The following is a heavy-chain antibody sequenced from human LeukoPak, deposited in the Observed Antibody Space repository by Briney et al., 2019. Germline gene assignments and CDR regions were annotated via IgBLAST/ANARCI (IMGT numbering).Heavy chain of an antibody. CDR3: ARAILLTGSEYYFAS. CDR2: VIGSGGFT. Sequence: GGSLRLSCAAAGFICRTNAMSWVRQAPGNGLEWVSVVIGSGGFTNYADSVKGRFTISKDNSKNTVYLRMNSLRPGDTATYYCARAILLTGSEYYFASWGQGSLVTASS. D-gene: IGHD3-9*01. J-gene: IGHJ4*02. CDR1: GFICRTNA. V-gene: IGHV3-23*01.